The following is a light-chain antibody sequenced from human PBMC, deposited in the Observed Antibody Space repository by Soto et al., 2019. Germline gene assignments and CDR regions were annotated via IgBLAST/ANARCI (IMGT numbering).Light chain of an antibody. J-gene: IGKJ1*01. Sequence: DIQLTQSPSSLSASVGDRVTITCRASQSISRYLNWYQLKPGKAPKLLMYDASNRATGIPARFSGSGSGTDFTLTISSLEPEDFAVYYCQQRSNWPRGTFGQGTKVDIK. CDR2: DAS. V-gene: IGKV1-39*01. CDR3: QQRSNWPRGT. CDR1: QSISRY.